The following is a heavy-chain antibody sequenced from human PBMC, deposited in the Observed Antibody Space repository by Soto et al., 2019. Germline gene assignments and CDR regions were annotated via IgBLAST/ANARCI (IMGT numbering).Heavy chain of an antibody. V-gene: IGHV1-69*08. J-gene: IGHJ6*02. Sequence: QVQLVQSGAELKKTGSSVKVSCRASGDTVSSYAVNWVRQAPARGLEWMGRIITVLGTTDYAQNFKGRLTITAEKSTKTVYMELSSLRPEDTAVYYCARRRYCGYDCYHKHYYGMDVWGQGTTVTVAS. CDR2: IITVLGTT. CDR1: GDTVSSYA. CDR3: ARRRYCGYDCYHKHYYGMDV. D-gene: IGHD2-21*01.